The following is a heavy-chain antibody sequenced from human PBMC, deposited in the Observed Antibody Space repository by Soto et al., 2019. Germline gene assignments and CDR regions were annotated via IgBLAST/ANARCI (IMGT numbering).Heavy chain of an antibody. Sequence: ASVKVSCKASGYTFTSYDINWVRQATGQGLEWMGWMNPNSGNTGYAQKFQGRVTMTRNTSISTAYMELSSLRSEDTAVYYCASALTYYDFWSGFGGYYYYMDVWGKGTTVTVS. CDR1: GYTFTSYD. V-gene: IGHV1-8*01. CDR3: ASALTYYDFWSGFGGYYYYMDV. CDR2: MNPNSGNT. J-gene: IGHJ6*03. D-gene: IGHD3-3*01.